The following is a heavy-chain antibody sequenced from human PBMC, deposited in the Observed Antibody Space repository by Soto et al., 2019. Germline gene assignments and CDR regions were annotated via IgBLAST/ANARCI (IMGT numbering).Heavy chain of an antibody. V-gene: IGHV1-69*13. Sequence: ASVHVSCKASGGTFSSYAISWVRQAPGQGLEWMGWILPIFGTANYAQKLQGRITITADESTSTANMELSSLRSEDTAVYYGARYDRGYSYVLDYWGQGTLVTVSS. J-gene: IGHJ4*02. CDR2: ILPIFGTA. CDR3: ARYDRGYSYVLDY. CDR1: GGTFSSYA. D-gene: IGHD5-18*01.